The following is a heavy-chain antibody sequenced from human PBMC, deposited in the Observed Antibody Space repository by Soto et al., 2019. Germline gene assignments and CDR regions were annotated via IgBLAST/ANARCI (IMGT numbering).Heavy chain of an antibody. D-gene: IGHD3-22*01. V-gene: IGHV1-69*02. Sequence: QVQLVQSGADVKKPGSSVKVSCKASGGTFSSYTISWVRQSPGEGLEEIGRIIHILGIATYAPKFQGRVTITAAKTTSSAFMELISLRSEDTAVYYCASRYDSSDYWGQGTLVTVSS. CDR1: GGTFSSYT. CDR2: IIHILGIA. J-gene: IGHJ4*02. CDR3: ASRYDSSDY.